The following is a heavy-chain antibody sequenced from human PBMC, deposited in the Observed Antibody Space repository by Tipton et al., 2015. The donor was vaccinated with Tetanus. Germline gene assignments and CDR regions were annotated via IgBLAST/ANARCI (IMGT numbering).Heavy chain of an antibody. V-gene: IGHV4-31*03. CDR1: GGSISSGGYY. CDR2: IYYSGST. CDR3: ARGDSSSWTDAHLAFDI. Sequence: TLSLTCTVSGGSISSGGYYWSWIRQHPGKGLEWIGYIYYSGSTYYNPSLKSRVTVSVDTSKNQFSLKLSSVTAADTAVYYCARGDSSSWTDAHLAFDIWGQGTMVTVSS. D-gene: IGHD6-13*01. J-gene: IGHJ3*02.